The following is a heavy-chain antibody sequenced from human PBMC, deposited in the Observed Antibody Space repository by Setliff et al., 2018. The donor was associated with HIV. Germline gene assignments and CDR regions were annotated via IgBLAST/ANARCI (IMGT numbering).Heavy chain of an antibody. CDR2: ISSSGNT. J-gene: IGHJ4*02. V-gene: IGHV4-39*01. CDR3: ASYRKAARWLQLGGNFGY. D-gene: IGHD5-12*01. CDR1: GGSISSTSYY. Sequence: PSETLSLTCTVSGGSISSTSYYWGWIRQPPGTGLEWIGSISSSGNTYYNPSLKSRVTTSVDTPKNQFSLKLNSVTAADTAVYYCASYRKAARWLQLGGNFGYWGQGTLVTVSS.